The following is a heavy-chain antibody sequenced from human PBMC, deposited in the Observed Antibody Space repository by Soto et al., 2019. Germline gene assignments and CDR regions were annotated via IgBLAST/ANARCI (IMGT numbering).Heavy chain of an antibody. V-gene: IGHV5-51*01. D-gene: IGHD3-3*01. CDR2: IYPGDSDT. CDR1: GYRFTRYC. Sequence: GESLNISCTVSGYRFTRYCIGCVRPLPGKGLEWMGIIYPGDSDTRYSPSFQGQVTISADKSISTAYLQWSSLKTEDTAVYYCTSRSPVLRFLEWLLPDDYYYGMDGWGQGTTVTVS. J-gene: IGHJ6*02. CDR3: TSRSPVLRFLEWLLPDDYYYGMDG.